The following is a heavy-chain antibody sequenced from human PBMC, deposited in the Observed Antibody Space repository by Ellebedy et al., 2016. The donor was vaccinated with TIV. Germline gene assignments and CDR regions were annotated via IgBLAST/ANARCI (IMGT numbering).Heavy chain of an antibody. V-gene: IGHV3-7*03. J-gene: IGHJ4*02. D-gene: IGHD2-8*01. Sequence: GGSLRLSCAASGFSLSSYWMSWVRQAPGKGLEWVANIKEDGSEKYYVDSVKGRFTISRDNAKNSLYLQMNSLTGEDTAVYYCASGQLMVDYWGQGTLVTVAS. CDR2: IKEDGSEK. CDR3: ASGQLMVDY. CDR1: GFSLSSYW.